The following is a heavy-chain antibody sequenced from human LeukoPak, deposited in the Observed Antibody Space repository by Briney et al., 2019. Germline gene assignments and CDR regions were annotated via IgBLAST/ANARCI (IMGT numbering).Heavy chain of an antibody. CDR3: ARGPPLRYFDWLLSY. Sequence: GGSLRLSCAASGFTFSSYWMSWVRQAPGKGLEWVANIKQDGSEKYYVDSVKGRFTISRDNAKNSLYLQMNSLRAEDTAVYYCARGPPLRYFDWLLSYWGQGTLVTVSS. V-gene: IGHV3-7*03. J-gene: IGHJ4*02. CDR2: IKQDGSEK. D-gene: IGHD3-9*01. CDR1: GFTFSSYW.